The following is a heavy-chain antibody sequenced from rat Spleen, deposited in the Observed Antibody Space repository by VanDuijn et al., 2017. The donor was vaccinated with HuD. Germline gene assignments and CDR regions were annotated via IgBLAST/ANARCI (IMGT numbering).Heavy chain of an antibody. Sequence: EVQLVESGGGLVQHGRSLKLSCAASGFTFSAYNMAWVRQAPKKGLECVAADSYDGSRTYYRDYVKGRFTISRDNAKNTLYMQMDSLRSEDTATYYCARLEGSSGYYFDYWGQGVMVTVSS. CDR3: ARLEGSSGYYFDY. CDR2: DSYDGSRT. V-gene: IGHV5-7*01. D-gene: IGHD4-3*01. J-gene: IGHJ2*01. CDR1: GFTFSAYN.